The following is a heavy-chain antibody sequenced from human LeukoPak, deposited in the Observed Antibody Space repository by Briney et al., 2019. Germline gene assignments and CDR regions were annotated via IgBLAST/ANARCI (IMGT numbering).Heavy chain of an antibody. CDR1: GYTFTSYD. Sequence: ASVKVPCKASGYTFTSYDINWVRQATGQGLEWMGWMNPNSGNTGYAQKFQGRVTITRNTSISTAYMELSSLRSEDTAVYYCARGRYYYDSSGSRPLDYWGQGTLVTVSS. V-gene: IGHV1-8*03. J-gene: IGHJ4*02. CDR3: ARGRYYYDSSGSRPLDY. CDR2: MNPNSGNT. D-gene: IGHD3-22*01.